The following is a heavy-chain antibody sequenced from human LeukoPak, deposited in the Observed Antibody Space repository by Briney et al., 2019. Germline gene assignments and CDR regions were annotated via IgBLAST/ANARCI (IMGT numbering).Heavy chain of an antibody. J-gene: IGHJ5*02. CDR3: ARDITGTENWFDP. D-gene: IGHD1-7*01. Sequence: ASAKVSCKASGYTFTGYYMHWVRQAPGQGLEWMGWINPNSGGTNYAQKFQGRVTMTRDTSISTAYMELSRLRSDDTAIYYCARDITGTENWFDPWGQGTLVTVSS. CDR2: INPNSGGT. V-gene: IGHV1-2*02. CDR1: GYTFTGYY.